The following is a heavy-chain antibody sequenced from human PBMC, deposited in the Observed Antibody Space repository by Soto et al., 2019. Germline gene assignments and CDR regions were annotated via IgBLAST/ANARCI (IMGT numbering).Heavy chain of an antibody. V-gene: IGHV3-73*02. CDR3: SRLLGQQLDLYYDYGLDV. CDR2: IRSKANNYAT. D-gene: IGHD6-13*01. CDR1: GFTFSDST. J-gene: IGHJ6*02. Sequence: EVQLVESGGGLVQPGGSLKLSCAASGFTFSDSTVHWVRQASGKGLEWVGRIRSKANNYATVYATSVKGRFTISRDDSKNTAFLQMNSLKTEDTAVYYCSRLLGQQLDLYYDYGLDVWGQGTAVTVSS.